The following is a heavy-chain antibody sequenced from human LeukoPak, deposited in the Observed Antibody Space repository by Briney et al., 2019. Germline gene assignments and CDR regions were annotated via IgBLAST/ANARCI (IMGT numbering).Heavy chain of an antibody. Sequence: GGSLRLSCTVSGFTVSSNSMSWVRQAPGKGLEWVSFIYSDNTHYSDSVKGRFTIFRDNSKNTLYLQMNSLRAEDTAVYYCARRAGAYSHPYDYWGQGTLVTVSS. V-gene: IGHV3-53*01. J-gene: IGHJ4*02. D-gene: IGHD4/OR15-4a*01. CDR3: ARRAGAYSHPYDY. CDR2: IYSDNT. CDR1: GFTVSSNS.